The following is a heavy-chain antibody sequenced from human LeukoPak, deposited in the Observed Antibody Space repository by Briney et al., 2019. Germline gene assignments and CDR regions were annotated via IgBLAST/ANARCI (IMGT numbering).Heavy chain of an antibody. CDR2: IYYSGST. J-gene: IGHJ4*02. CDR3: ARVSGKGSGSYFLDY. V-gene: IGHV4-59*01. Sequence: PSETLSLTCTVSGGSLSSYYWSWIRQPPGKGLEWIGYIYYSGSTTYNPSLRSRVTISVDTSKNQFSLKLSSVTAADTAVYYCARVSGKGSGSYFLDYWGQGTLVTVSS. CDR1: GGSLSSYY. D-gene: IGHD3-10*01.